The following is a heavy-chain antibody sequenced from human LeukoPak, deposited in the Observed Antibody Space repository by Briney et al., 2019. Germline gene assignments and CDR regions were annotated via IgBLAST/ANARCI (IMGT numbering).Heavy chain of an antibody. Sequence: PSETLSLTCTVSGGSISSGGYYWSWIRQHPGKDLEWIRYIYYSGSTYYNPSLKSRVTISVDTSKNQFSLKLSSVTAADTAVYYCARVVASGFGELFLDPWGQGTLVTVSS. CDR3: ARVVASGFGELFLDP. V-gene: IGHV4-31*03. CDR1: GGSISSGGYY. D-gene: IGHD3-10*01. J-gene: IGHJ5*02. CDR2: IYYSGST.